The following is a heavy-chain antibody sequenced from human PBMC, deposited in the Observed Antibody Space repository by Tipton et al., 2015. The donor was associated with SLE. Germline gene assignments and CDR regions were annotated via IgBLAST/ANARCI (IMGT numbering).Heavy chain of an antibody. Sequence: LSLTCTVSGASISSYYWSWIRQPPGKGLEWIGRIYTSGSTNYNPSLKSRVTISVDTSKNQFSLKLSSVTAADTAVYYCARDLTGLGFDYWGQGTLVTVSS. J-gene: IGHJ4*02. CDR1: GASISSYY. V-gene: IGHV4-4*08. CDR2: IYTSGST. D-gene: IGHD1-20*01. CDR3: ARDLTGLGFDY.